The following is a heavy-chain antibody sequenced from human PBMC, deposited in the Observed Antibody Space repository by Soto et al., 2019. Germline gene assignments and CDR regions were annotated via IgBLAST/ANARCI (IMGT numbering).Heavy chain of an antibody. CDR1: GVSVSSGSFY. Sequence: QVQLQESGPGLVKPSETLSLTCTVSGVSVSSGSFYWAWIRQPPGKGLEWIGFGSYSGTTNYKPSLKGRVTISVDTSRSQISLKVSSLTAADTAVYYCARGATVTHYDYWGQGTLVTVSS. J-gene: IGHJ4*02. V-gene: IGHV4-61*01. CDR3: ARGATVTHYDY. CDR2: GSYSGTT. D-gene: IGHD4-17*01.